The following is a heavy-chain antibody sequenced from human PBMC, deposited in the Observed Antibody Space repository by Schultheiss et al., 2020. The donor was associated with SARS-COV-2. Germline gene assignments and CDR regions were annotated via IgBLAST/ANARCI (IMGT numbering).Heavy chain of an antibody. V-gene: IGHV4-30-4*08. Sequence: SETLSLTCTVSGTSISSGGYYWNWIRQHPGEGLEWIGDIYYSGSTNYNPSLKSRVTISVDTSKNQFSLKLSSVTAADTAVYYCARDRRGDIYYYYGMDVWPRDHGHRLL. CDR3: ARDRRGDIYYYYGMDV. J-gene: IGHJ6*02. CDR1: GTSISSGGYY. CDR2: IYYSGST. D-gene: IGHD2-15*01.